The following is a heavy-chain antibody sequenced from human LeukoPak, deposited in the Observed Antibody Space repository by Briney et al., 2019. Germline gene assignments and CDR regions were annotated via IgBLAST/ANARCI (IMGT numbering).Heavy chain of an antibody. V-gene: IGHV4-34*01. CDR3: ARRRYFDWLLPFDY. Sequence: PSETLSLTCAVYGGSFSGYYWSWIRQPPGKGLEWIGEINHSGSTNYNPSLKSRVTISVDTSKNQFSLKLSSVTAADTAVYYCARRRYFDWLLPFDYWGQGTLVTVSS. CDR2: INHSGST. D-gene: IGHD3-9*01. CDR1: GGSFSGYY. J-gene: IGHJ4*02.